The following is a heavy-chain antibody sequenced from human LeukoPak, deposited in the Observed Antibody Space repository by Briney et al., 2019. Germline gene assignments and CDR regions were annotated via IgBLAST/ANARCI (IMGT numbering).Heavy chain of an antibody. CDR1: GGSITSDY. D-gene: IGHD4-17*01. CDR2: IYYNGIT. Sequence: SGTLSLTCIVSGGSITSDYWSWIRQPPGRGLEWIGAIYYNGITNYNPSLKSRVTISIDTSKSQFSLRLISVTAADTAMYYCARGGPWTTVTTTGAPLEYWGQGTLVTVSS. CDR3: ARGGPWTTVTTTGAPLEY. J-gene: IGHJ4*02. V-gene: IGHV4-59*01.